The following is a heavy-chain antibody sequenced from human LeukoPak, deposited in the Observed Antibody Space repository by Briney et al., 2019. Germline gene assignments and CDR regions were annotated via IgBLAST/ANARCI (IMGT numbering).Heavy chain of an antibody. CDR3: ARALWFGETFPAY. V-gene: IGHV3-11*04. CDR2: ISSSSSTI. J-gene: IGHJ4*02. CDR1: GFTFSDYY. Sequence: KSGGSLRLSCAASGFTFSDYYMSWIRQAPGKGLQWVSYISSSSSTIYYADSVKGRFTISRDNAKNSLYLQMNSLRAEDTAVYYCARALWFGETFPAYWGQGTLVTVSS. D-gene: IGHD3-10*01.